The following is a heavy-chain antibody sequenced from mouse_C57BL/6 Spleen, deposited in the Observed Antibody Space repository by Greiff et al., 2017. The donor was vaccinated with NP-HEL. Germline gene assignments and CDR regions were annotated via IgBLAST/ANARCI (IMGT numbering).Heavy chain of an antibody. CDR3: ARRYYGYDYFDY. V-gene: IGHV1-80*01. CDR1: GYAFSSYW. CDR2: IYPGDGDT. D-gene: IGHD2-2*01. J-gene: IGHJ2*01. Sequence: VQLQESGAELVKPGASVKISCKASGYAFSSYWMNWVKQRPGQGLEWIGQIYPGDGDTNYNGQFKGTATLTADNSSSTAYMQLSSLTSEVSAVYFCARRYYGYDYFDYWGQGTTLTVSS.